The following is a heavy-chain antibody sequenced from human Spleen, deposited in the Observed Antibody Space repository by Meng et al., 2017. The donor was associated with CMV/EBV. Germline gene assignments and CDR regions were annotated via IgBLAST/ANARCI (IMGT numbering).Heavy chain of an antibody. CDR3: ARDPVVGEDRGDDY. Sequence: ASVKVSRKTSGYSFTVYYIHWVRQAPGQGLEWMGIINPSGGSTSYAQKFQGRVTMTRDTSTSTVYMELSSLRSEDTAVYYCARDPVVGEDRGDDYWGQGTLVTVSS. CDR2: INPSGGST. J-gene: IGHJ4*02. CDR1: GYSFTVYY. D-gene: IGHD2-2*01. V-gene: IGHV1-46*01.